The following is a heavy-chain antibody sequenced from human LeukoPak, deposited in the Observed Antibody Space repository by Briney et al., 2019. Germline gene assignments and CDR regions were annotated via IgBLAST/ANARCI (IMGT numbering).Heavy chain of an antibody. CDR3: ARKGPYYYDSSGYYIPRRFDY. Sequence: PSETLSLTCAVYGGSFSGYYWSWIRQPPGKGLEWIGEINHSGSTNYNPSLKSRVTISVDTSKNQFSLKLSSVTAADTAVYYCARKGPYYYDSSGYYIPRRFDYWGQGTLVTVSS. D-gene: IGHD3-22*01. V-gene: IGHV4-34*01. CDR2: INHSGST. CDR1: GGSFSGYY. J-gene: IGHJ4*02.